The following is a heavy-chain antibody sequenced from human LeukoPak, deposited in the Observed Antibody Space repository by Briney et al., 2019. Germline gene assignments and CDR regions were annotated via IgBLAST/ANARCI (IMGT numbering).Heavy chain of an antibody. CDR1: RFTFSTYW. J-gene: IGHJ4*02. V-gene: IGHV3-7*03. D-gene: IGHD3-10*01. CDR3: ARDRTWFGELLGYYFDY. CDR2: IKQDGSEK. Sequence: PGGSLRLSCAASRFTFSTYWMSWVRQAPGKGLEWVANIKQDGSEKYYVDSVKGRFITSRDNAKNSLYLQMNSLRAEDTAVYYCARDRTWFGELLGYYFDYWGQGTLVTVSS.